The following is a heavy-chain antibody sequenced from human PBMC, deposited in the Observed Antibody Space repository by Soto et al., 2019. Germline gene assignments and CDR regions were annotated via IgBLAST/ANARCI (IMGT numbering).Heavy chain of an antibody. CDR1: GGSISSGDYY. D-gene: IGHD5-12*01. V-gene: IGHV4-30-4*01. CDR2: IFYSGST. CDR3: ARWLGYGPHFDY. Sequence: QVQLQESGPGLVKPSQTLSLTCTVSGGSISSGDYYWSWIRQPPGKGLEWIGYIFYSGSTYYNPSLKSRVTISVDTSRNQFSLKLSAVTAADTAVYYCARWLGYGPHFDYWGQGTLVTVSS. J-gene: IGHJ4*02.